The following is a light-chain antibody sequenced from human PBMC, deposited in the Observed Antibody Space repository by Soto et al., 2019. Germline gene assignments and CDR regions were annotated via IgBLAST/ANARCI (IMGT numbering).Light chain of an antibody. CDR2: EVN. CDR1: SSDIGGYNY. CDR3: SSYTSSGTYV. V-gene: IGLV2-14*01. J-gene: IGLJ3*02. Sequence: QSALTQPASVSGSPGQSITISCTGTSSDIGGYNYVSWYQQYPGKAPKLMISEVNNRPSGVSSRFSGSRSGNTASLTISGLQAEDEADYYCSSYTSSGTYVFGAGTKLTVL.